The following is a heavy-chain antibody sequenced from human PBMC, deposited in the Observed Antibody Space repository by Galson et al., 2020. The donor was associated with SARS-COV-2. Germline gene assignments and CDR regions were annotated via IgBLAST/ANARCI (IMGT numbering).Heavy chain of an antibody. J-gene: IGHJ4*02. D-gene: IGHD5-12*01. Sequence: SVKVSCKASGGTFSSYAISWVRQAPGQGLEWMGGIIPIFGTANYAQKFQGRVTITADESTSTAYMELSSLRSEDTAVYYCARGGRDGYNWSYWGQGTLVTVSS. CDR2: IIPIFGTA. V-gene: IGHV1-69*13. CDR3: ARGGRDGYNWSY. CDR1: GGTFSSYA.